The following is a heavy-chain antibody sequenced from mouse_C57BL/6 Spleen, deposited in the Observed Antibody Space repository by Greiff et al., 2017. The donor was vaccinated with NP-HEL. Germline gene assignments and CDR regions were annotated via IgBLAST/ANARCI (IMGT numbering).Heavy chain of an antibody. CDR3: AIYYYGSSYGFAY. V-gene: IGHV2-5*01. CDR1: GFSLTSYG. J-gene: IGHJ3*01. CDR2: IWRGGST. Sequence: VQLQQSGPGLVQPSQSLSITCTVSGFSLTSYGVHWVRQSPGKGLEWLGVIWRGGSTDYNAAFMSRLSITKDNSKSQVFFKMNSLQADDTAIYYCAIYYYGSSYGFAYWGQGTLVTVSA. D-gene: IGHD1-1*01.